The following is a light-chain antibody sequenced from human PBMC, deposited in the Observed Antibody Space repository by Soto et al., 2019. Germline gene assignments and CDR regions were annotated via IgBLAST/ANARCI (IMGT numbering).Light chain of an antibody. CDR1: QDIRNF. CDR2: AAS. Sequence: DIQMTQSPTSLSASVGDRVTITCRASQDIRNFVAWYQQKPGKAPKLLIYAASTLQSGVPSRFSGSGSGKDFTLTINSLQPEDVETYSCQKYSSVPVFGPGTKVEIK. V-gene: IGKV1-27*01. CDR3: QKYSSVPV. J-gene: IGKJ3*01.